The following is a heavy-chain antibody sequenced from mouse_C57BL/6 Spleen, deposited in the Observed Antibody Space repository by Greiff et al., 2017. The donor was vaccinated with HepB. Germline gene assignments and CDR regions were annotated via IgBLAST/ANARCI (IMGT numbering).Heavy chain of an antibody. D-gene: IGHD1-1*01. CDR2: FYPGSGSI. CDR3: ARHEDGAIYYYGSSPFAY. Sequence: VQLQQSGAELVKPGASVKLSCKASGYTFTEYTIHWVKQRSGQGLEWIGWFYPGSGSIKYNEKFKDKATLTADKSSSTVYMELSRLTSEDSAVYFCARHEDGAIYYYGSSPFAYWGQGTLVTVSA. V-gene: IGHV1-62-2*01. CDR1: GYTFTEYT. J-gene: IGHJ3*01.